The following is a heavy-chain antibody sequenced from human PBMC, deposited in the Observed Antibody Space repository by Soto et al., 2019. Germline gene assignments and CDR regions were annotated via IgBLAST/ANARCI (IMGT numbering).Heavy chain of an antibody. D-gene: IGHD3-10*01. CDR1: GLPFSDYS. Sequence: GGSLRLSCTASGLPFSDYSMNWVRQAPGKGLEWVSTIRGDSSYIYYADSLIGRFTISGDNAKTSLYLQMNSLRGEDSAVYYCARGRGVSYDHSYMDVWGKGTTVTVSS. V-gene: IGHV3-21*01. J-gene: IGHJ6*03. CDR3: ARGRGVSYDHSYMDV. CDR2: IRGDSSYI.